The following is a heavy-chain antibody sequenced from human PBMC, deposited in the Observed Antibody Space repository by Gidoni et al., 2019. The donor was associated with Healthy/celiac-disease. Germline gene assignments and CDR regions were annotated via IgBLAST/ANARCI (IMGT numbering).Heavy chain of an antibody. CDR2: IDPSDSYT. J-gene: IGHJ5*02. Sequence: VQLVQSGAEVKKPGESLRISCKGSAYSLTNYWISWVRQMPGKGLEWMGRIDPSDSYTNYSPSFQGHVTISADKSISTAYLQWSSLKASDTAMYYCARSAYYDILTDINWFDPWGQGTLVTVSS. D-gene: IGHD3-9*01. CDR3: ARSAYYDILTDINWFDP. V-gene: IGHV5-10-1*01. CDR1: AYSLTNYW.